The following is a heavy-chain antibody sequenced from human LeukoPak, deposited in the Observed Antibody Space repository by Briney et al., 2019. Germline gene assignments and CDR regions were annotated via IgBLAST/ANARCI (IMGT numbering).Heavy chain of an antibody. V-gene: IGHV1-3*01. D-gene: IGHD6-19*01. CDR3: ARAAVAFDAFDI. CDR2: INAGNGNT. CDR1: GYTFTSYA. J-gene: IGHJ3*02. Sequence: ASVKVSCKASGYTFTSYAMHWVRQAPGQRLEWMGWINAGNGNTKYAQKFQGRVTITRDTSASTAYMELSSLRSEDTAVYYCARAAVAFDAFDIWGQGTMVTVSS.